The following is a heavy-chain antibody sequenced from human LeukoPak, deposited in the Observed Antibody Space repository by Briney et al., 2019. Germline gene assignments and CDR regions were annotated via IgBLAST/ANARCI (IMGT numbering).Heavy chain of an antibody. J-gene: IGHJ3*02. V-gene: IGHV3-21*01. CDR1: GFTFSSYS. CDR2: ISSSGSYI. Sequence: PGGSLRLSCAASGFTFSSYSMNWVRQAPGKGLEWVSSISSSGSYIYYADSVKGRFTISRDNAKNSLYLQMNSLRAEDTAVYYCARDGPQAYYYDSSGGSFDIWGQGTMVTVSS. D-gene: IGHD3-22*01. CDR3: ARDGPQAYYYDSSGGSFDI.